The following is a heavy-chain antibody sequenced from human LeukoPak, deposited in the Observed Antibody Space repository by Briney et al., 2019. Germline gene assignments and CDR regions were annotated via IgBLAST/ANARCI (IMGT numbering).Heavy chain of an antibody. CDR2: ISSSSSYI. Sequence: PGGSLRLSCAASGFTFSSYSMNWVRQAPGKGLEWVSSISSSSSYIYYADSVKGRFTISRDNAKNSLYLQMNSLRAEDTAVYYCATYCSGGSCYSVFDYWGQGTLVTGSS. CDR3: ATYCSGGSCYSVFDY. V-gene: IGHV3-21*01. D-gene: IGHD2-15*01. CDR1: GFTFSSYS. J-gene: IGHJ4*02.